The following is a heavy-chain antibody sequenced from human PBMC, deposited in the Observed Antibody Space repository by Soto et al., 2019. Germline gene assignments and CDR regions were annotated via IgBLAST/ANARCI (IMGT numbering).Heavy chain of an antibody. CDR3: ANLDYDYVWGSYRSPFDY. Sequence: GGSLRLSCASSGFTFSSSGMHWVRQAPGKGLEWVAVIWSDGSHNYYADSVKGRFTVSRDNSKNTLYLQMNSLRAEDTTVYYCANLDYDYVWGSYRSPFDYWGQGTLVTVSS. CDR1: GFTFSSSG. D-gene: IGHD3-16*02. CDR2: IWSDGSHN. J-gene: IGHJ4*02. V-gene: IGHV3-33*06.